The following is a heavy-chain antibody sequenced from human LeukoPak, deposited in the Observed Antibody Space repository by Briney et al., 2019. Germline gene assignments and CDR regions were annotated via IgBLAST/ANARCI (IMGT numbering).Heavy chain of an antibody. CDR1: GYTFTSYD. V-gene: IGHV1-2*02. CDR3: ARDYYDSSGYSFFPVVSYWYFDL. CDR2: INPNSGGT. J-gene: IGHJ2*01. D-gene: IGHD3-22*01. Sequence: GASVKVSCKASGYTFTSYDINWVRQATGQGLEWMGWINPNSGGTNYAQKFQGRVTMTRDTSISTAYMELSRLRSDDTAVYYCARDYYDSSGYSFFPVVSYWYFDLWGRGTLVTVSS.